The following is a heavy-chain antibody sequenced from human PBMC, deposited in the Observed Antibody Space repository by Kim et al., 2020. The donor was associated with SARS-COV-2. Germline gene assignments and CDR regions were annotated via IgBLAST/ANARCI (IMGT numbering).Heavy chain of an antibody. J-gene: IGHJ6*02. CDR1: GGPISSSSYY. D-gene: IGHD6-6*01. CDR3: ARGYSSSAGYYYYYGMDV. CDR2: IYYSGST. V-gene: IGHV4-39*07. Sequence: SETLSLTCTVSGGPISSSSYYWGWIRQPPGKGLEWIGSIYYSGSTYYNPSLKSRVTISVDTSKNQFSLKLSSVTAADTAVYYCARGYSSSAGYYYYYGMDVWGQGTTVTVSS.